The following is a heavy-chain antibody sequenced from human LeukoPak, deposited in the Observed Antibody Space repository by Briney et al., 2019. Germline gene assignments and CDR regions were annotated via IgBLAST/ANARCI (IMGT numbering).Heavy chain of an antibody. CDR1: GVSISSDKYY. V-gene: IGHV4-31*03. D-gene: IGHD2-21*01. J-gene: IGHJ3*02. CDR3: ATPYCGTISCLDVFDI. Sequence: PSETLSLTCTVSGVSISSDKYYWSWIRQRPGKGLESIGYMYYSGSTSYNPSLKSRVSISVDTSKSQFSLKLSSVTAADTAVYYCATPYCGTISCLDVFDIWGQGTMVTVSS. CDR2: MYYSGST.